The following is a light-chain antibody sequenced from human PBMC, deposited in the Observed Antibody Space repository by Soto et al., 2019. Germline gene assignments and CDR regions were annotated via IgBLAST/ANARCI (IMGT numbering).Light chain of an antibody. Sequence: QSALTQPRSVSGSPGQSVSISCTGTSSDVGRYSYVSWYQQHPGKAPKLMIDDVSERPSGVPDRFSGSKSGNTASLTISGLQAEDEADYYCCSYAGTYTGVFGTGTKVTVL. CDR3: CSYAGTYTGV. V-gene: IGLV2-11*01. CDR1: SSDVGRYSY. CDR2: DVS. J-gene: IGLJ1*01.